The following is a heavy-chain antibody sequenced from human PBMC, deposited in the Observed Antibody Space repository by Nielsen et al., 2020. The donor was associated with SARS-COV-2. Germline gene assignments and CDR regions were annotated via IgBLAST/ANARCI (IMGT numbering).Heavy chain of an antibody. CDR2: ISGSGGST. V-gene: IGHV3-23*01. Sequence: GESLKISCAASGFTFSSYAMSWVRQAPGKGLEWVSAISGSGGSTYYADSVKGRFTISRDNSKNTLYLQMNSLRAEDTAVYYCAKATVIYYYYYGMDVWGQGTTVTVSS. D-gene: IGHD4-17*01. J-gene: IGHJ6*02. CDR1: GFTFSSYA. CDR3: AKATVIYYYYYGMDV.